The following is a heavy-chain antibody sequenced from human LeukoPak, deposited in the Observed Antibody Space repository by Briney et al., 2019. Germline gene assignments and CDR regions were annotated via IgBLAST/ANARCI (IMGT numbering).Heavy chain of an antibody. CDR1: GGSVSSYY. V-gene: IGHV4-4*07. CDR2: IYTSGST. J-gene: IGHJ5*02. Sequence: PSETLSLTCTVSGGSVSSYYWSWIRQPAGKGLEWIGRIYTSGSTNYNPSLKSRVTMSVDTSKNQFSLKLSSVTAADTAVYYCARDPIVVVPATIIPNARSNWLAPCVQGALVTVYS. CDR3: ARDPIVVVPATIIPNARSNWLAP. D-gene: IGHD2-2*01.